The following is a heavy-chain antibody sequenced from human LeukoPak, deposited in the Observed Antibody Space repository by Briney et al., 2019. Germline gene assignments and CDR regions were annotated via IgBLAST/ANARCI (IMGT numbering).Heavy chain of an antibody. J-gene: IGHJ6*04. CDR2: ISSSGSTI. CDR3: AELGITMIGGV. D-gene: IGHD3-10*02. V-gene: IGHV3-48*03. Sequence: GGSLRLSCAASGCTFSSYEMNWVREAPGKGLEWVSYISSSGSTIYYADSVKGRFTISRDNAKNSLYLQMNSLRAEDTAVYYCAELGITMIGGVWGKGTTVTISS. CDR1: GCTFSSYE.